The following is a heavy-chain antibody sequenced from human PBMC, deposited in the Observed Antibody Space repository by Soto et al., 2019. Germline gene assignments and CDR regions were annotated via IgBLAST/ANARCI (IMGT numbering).Heavy chain of an antibody. CDR1: GFTFSSYD. CDR3: AKDLDTGGSDY. V-gene: IGHV3-30*18. J-gene: IGHJ4*02. Sequence: QVQLVESGGGVVQPGRSLRLSCAASGFTFSSYDMHWVRQAPGKGLEWVAVISYDGSNKYYADSVKGRFTISRDNSKNTLYLQMNSLRAEDTAVYYCAKDLDTGGSDYWGQGTLVTVSS. D-gene: IGHD1-1*01. CDR2: ISYDGSNK.